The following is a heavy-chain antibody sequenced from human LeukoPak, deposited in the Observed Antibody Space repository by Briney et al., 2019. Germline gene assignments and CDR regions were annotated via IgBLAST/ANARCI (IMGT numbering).Heavy chain of an antibody. Sequence: PAESLTLSCVASGFTFSGYYMSWIRQAPGKGLEWVSYISGSDSAIYYADSVKGRFTISRDNAKNSLYLQMNSLRAEDTAVYYCVRESASTITRHFDYWGQGTLVTVSS. V-gene: IGHV3-11*04. J-gene: IGHJ4*02. D-gene: IGHD4-11*01. CDR3: VRESASTITRHFDY. CDR1: GFTFSGYY. CDR2: ISGSDSAI.